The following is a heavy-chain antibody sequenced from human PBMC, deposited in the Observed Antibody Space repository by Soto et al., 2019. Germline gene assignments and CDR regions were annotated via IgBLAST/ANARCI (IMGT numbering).Heavy chain of an antibody. CDR1: GGSISSYY. J-gene: IGHJ6*03. CDR3: ARVLTSLLCTNGVCHPDYYYYYMDV. V-gene: IGHV4-59*01. Sequence: SETLSLTCTVSGGSISSYYWSWIRQPPGKGLEWIGYIYYSGSTNYNPSLKSRVTISVDTSKNQFSLKLSSVTAADTAVYYCARVLTSLLCTNGVCHPDYYYYYMDVWGKGTTVTVSS. CDR2: IYYSGST. D-gene: IGHD2-8*01.